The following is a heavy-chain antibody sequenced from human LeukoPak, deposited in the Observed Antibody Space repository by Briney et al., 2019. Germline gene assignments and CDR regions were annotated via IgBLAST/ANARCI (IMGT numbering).Heavy chain of an antibody. CDR2: ISSSSSYI. CDR1: GFTFSSYS. J-gene: IGHJ4*02. D-gene: IGHD3-22*01. V-gene: IGHV3-21*01. CDR3: ARVKDYYDSSGYGY. Sequence: PRGSLRLSCAASGFTFSSYSMNWVRQAPGKGLEWVSSISSSSSYIYYADSVKGRFTISRDNAKNSLYLQMNSLRAEDTAVYYCARVKDYYDSSGYGYWGQGTLVTVSS.